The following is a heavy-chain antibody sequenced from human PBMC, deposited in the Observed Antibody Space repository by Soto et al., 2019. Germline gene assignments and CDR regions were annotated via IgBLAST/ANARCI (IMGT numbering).Heavy chain of an antibody. J-gene: IGHJ4*02. CDR2: IWYDGSNK. Sequence: QVQLVESGGGVVQPGRSLRLSCAASGFTFSSYGMHWVRQAPGKGLEWVAVIWYDGSNKYYADSVKGRFTISRDNSKNTLYLQMNSLRAEDTAVYYCAREEEAVAGVFDYWGQGTLVTVSS. D-gene: IGHD6-19*01. CDR1: GFTFSSYG. V-gene: IGHV3-33*01. CDR3: AREEEAVAGVFDY.